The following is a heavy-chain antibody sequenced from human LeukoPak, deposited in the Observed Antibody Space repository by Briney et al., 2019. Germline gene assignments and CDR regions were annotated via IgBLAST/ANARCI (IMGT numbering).Heavy chain of an antibody. J-gene: IGHJ4*02. Sequence: SVKVSCKASGGTFSSYAISWVRQAPGQGLEWMGGIIPIFGTANYAQKFHGRVTITTDQSTSTAYMELSSLRSEDTAVYYCASSGLRPVAATPYYFDYWGQGTLVTVSS. CDR2: IIPIFGTA. CDR1: GGTFSSYA. V-gene: IGHV1-69*05. CDR3: ASSGLRPVAATPYYFDY. D-gene: IGHD2-15*01.